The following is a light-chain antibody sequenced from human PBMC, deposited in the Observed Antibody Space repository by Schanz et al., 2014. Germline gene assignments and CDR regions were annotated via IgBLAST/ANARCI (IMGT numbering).Light chain of an antibody. CDR2: GAS. CDR3: QQYGGVPPYT. J-gene: IGKJ2*01. V-gene: IGKV3-20*01. CDR1: QSVSSSY. Sequence: EIVLTQSPGTLSLSPGERATLSCRASQSVSSSYLAWYQQKPGQAPRLLIYGASSRATGIPDRFSGSGSGTDFTLTISRLEPEDFAVYYCQQYGGVPPYTFGQGTKLEIK.